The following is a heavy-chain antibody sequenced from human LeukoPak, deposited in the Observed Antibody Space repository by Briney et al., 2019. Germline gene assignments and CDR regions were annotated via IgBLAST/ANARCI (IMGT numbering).Heavy chain of an antibody. V-gene: IGHV1-69*01. CDR1: GFTFSSYA. CDR2: IIPIFGTA. CDR3: ATGPTPKGSDNWFDP. Sequence: PGGSLRLSCAASGFTFSSYAISWVRQAPGQGLEWMGGIIPIFGTANYAQKFQGRVTITADESTSTAYMELSSLRSEDTAVYYCATGPTPKGSDNWFDPWGQGTLVTVSS. J-gene: IGHJ5*02.